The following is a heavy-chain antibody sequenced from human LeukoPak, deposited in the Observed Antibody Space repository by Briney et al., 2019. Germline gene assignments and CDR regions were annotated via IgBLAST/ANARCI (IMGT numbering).Heavy chain of an antibody. CDR3: ARALGGSSGRDY. Sequence: GRSLRLSCAASGFTFSSYEMNWGRQAPGKGREWVSYISSSGSTIYYADSVKGRFTISRDNSKNTLNLQMNSLRAEYTAVYYCARALGGSSGRDYWGQGTLVTVSS. CDR2: ISSSGSTI. CDR1: GFTFSSYE. V-gene: IGHV3-48*03. D-gene: IGHD6-19*01. J-gene: IGHJ4*02.